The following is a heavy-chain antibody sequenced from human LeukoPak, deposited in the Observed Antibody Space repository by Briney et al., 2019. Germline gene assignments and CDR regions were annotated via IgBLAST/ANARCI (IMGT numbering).Heavy chain of an antibody. CDR2: ISSSSSYI. Sequence: PGGSLRLSCAASGFTFSDYYMSWIRQGPGKGLERVSSISSSSSYIYYADSVKGRFTISRDNAKNSLYPQMNSLRVEHTAVYYCLRGDRRDYWGQGTLVTVSS. CDR1: GFTFSDYY. J-gene: IGHJ4*02. V-gene: IGHV3-11*06. CDR3: LRGDRRDY.